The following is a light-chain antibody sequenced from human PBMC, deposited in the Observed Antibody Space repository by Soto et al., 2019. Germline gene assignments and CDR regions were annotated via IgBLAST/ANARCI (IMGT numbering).Light chain of an antibody. CDR2: RNN. Sequence: QSVMTQPPSASGTPGQRVTISCSGSSSNIGSTYVYWYQQLPGTAPKLLIYRNNQRPSGVPDRFSGSKSGTSASRAISGLRSEDEADYYFAAWEDSLSGPDVCVTGTTLTVL. CDR3: AAWEDSLSGPDV. V-gene: IGLV1-47*01. J-gene: IGLJ1*01. CDR1: SSNIGSTY.